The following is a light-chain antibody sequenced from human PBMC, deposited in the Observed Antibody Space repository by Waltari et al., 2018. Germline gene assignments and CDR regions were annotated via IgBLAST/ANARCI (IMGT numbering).Light chain of an antibody. Sequence: QSALTQPASVSGSPGQSITISCTGTSSDVGGYTYVSWYQQHPGRAPKLLIYDVGNRPSGISNRFSGSKSGSTASLTISGLQAEDEANYYCNSYTSSNTWVFGGGTKLTVL. CDR1: SSDVGGYTY. J-gene: IGLJ3*02. CDR3: NSYTSSNTWV. CDR2: DVG. V-gene: IGLV2-14*03.